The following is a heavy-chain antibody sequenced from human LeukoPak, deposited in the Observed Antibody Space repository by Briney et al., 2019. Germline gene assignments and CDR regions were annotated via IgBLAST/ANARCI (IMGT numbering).Heavy chain of an antibody. Sequence: SQTLSLTCTVSGGSVRRGNYYWTWIRQPAGSGLEWIGRIYTSGTTDYNSSLRTRVTISVDASRNQFSLNLSSVTAADTAVYYCARWSGSVTARNYYYYMDVWGEGTTVTVSS. D-gene: IGHD6-6*01. CDR2: IYTSGTT. J-gene: IGHJ6*03. V-gene: IGHV4-61*02. CDR3: ARWSGSVTARNYYYYMDV. CDR1: GGSVRRGNYY.